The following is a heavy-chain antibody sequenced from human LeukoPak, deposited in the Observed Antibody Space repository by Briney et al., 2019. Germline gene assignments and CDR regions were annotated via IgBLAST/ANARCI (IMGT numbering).Heavy chain of an antibody. Sequence: TSETLSLTCTVSGGSISSGGYYWSWIRQHPGKGLEWIGYIYYSGSTYYNPSLKSRVTISVDTSKNQFSLKLSSVTAADTAVYYCAREGHPTTVTTIWGQGTLVTVSS. CDR1: GGSISSGGYY. CDR2: IYYSGST. D-gene: IGHD4-11*01. CDR3: AREGHPTTVTTI. V-gene: IGHV4-31*03. J-gene: IGHJ4*02.